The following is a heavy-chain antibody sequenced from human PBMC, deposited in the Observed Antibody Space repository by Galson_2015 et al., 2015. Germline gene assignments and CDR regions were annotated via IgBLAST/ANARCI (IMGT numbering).Heavy chain of an antibody. CDR1: GFTFGDYA. V-gene: IGHV3-49*03. CDR3: TRGNYYDSSARDAFDI. Sequence: SLRLSCAASGFTFGDYAMSWFRQAPGKGLEWVGFIRSNAYGGTTEYAASVKGRFTISRDDSKSIAYLQMNSLKTEDTAVYYCTRGNYYDSSARDAFDIWGQGTMVTVSS. J-gene: IGHJ3*02. CDR2: IRSNAYGGTT. D-gene: IGHD3-22*01.